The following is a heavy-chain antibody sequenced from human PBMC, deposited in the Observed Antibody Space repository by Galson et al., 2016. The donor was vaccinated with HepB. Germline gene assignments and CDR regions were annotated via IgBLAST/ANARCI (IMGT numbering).Heavy chain of an antibody. D-gene: IGHD1-26*01. CDR2: IYLGDSDT. CDR3: AGLPGASIRAFDS. Sequence: QSGAEVKKPGESLKISCQGPGYGFSDYWIGWVRQMPGKGLEWMGSIYLGDSDTRYNPSFEGQVTISGDTSINTAYLPWSSLKASDNAMYYCAGLPGASIRAFDSWGQGTLVTVSS. J-gene: IGHJ4*02. CDR1: GYGFSDYW. V-gene: IGHV5-51*01.